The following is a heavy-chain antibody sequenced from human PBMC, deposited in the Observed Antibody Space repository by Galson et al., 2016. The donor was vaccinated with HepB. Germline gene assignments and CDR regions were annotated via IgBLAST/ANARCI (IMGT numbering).Heavy chain of an antibody. J-gene: IGHJ4*03. V-gene: IGHV3-21*01. Sequence: SLRLSCAASGFAFSSYSMNWVRQAPGKGLEWVAGITKNGGLIFYGESVKGRFTISRDNVKNSVYLQMNSLGVEDTAVYYCTKWDWISGDLLTGYSVDYWGQGTLFTVS. D-gene: IGHD3-9*01. CDR1: GFAFSSYS. CDR3: TKWDWISGDLLTGYSVDY. CDR2: ITKNGGLI.